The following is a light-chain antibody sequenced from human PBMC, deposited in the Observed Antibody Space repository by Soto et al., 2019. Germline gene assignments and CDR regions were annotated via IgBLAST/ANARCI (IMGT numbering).Light chain of an antibody. CDR2: KAS. V-gene: IGKV1-5*03. CDR1: QSISSW. CDR3: QQYNSDPYT. J-gene: IGKJ2*01. Sequence: DIQMTHSPSTLSASVGDRVTITCRASQSISSWLAWYQQKPGKAPKLLIYKASTLESGVPSRFSGSGSGTEFTLTISSLQPDDFATYYCQQYNSDPYTFGQGTNLEIK.